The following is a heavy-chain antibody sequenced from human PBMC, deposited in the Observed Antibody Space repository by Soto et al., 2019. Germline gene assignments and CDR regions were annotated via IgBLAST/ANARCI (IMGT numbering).Heavy chain of an antibody. Sequence: PSETMSLTSTVDGGYFSGYYWSWIRKPPGKGLEWIGEINHSGSTNYNPSLKSRVTISVDTSKNQFSLKLSSVTAADTAVYYCAREQGQQLVLVRWFDPWGQGTLVTVSS. CDR3: AREQGQQLVLVRWFDP. D-gene: IGHD6-13*01. J-gene: IGHJ5*02. CDR2: INHSGST. CDR1: GGYFSGYY. V-gene: IGHV4-34*01.